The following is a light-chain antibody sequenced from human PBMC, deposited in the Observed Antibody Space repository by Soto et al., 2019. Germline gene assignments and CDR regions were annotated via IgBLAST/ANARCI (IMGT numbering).Light chain of an antibody. CDR2: GNS. Sequence: QSVLTQPPSVSGDPGQRVNISCTGSSSNIGAGYDVHWYQQLPGTAPKVLIYGNSNRPSGVPDRFSGSKSGTSASLAITGLQAEEEADYYCQSYDSSLNGVVFGGGTKLTVL. CDR3: QSYDSSLNGVV. V-gene: IGLV1-40*01. CDR1: SSNIGAGYD. J-gene: IGLJ2*01.